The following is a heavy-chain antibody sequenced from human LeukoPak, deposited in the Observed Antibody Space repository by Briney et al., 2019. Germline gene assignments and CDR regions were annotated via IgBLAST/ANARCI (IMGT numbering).Heavy chain of an antibody. Sequence: ASVKVSCKASGGTFSSYAISWVRQAPGQGLEWMGGIIPIFGTANYAQKFQGRVTITTDESTSTAYMELSSLRSEDTAVYCCARDGPDAFDIWGQGTMVTVSS. V-gene: IGHV1-69*05. J-gene: IGHJ3*02. CDR1: GGTFSSYA. CDR2: IIPIFGTA. CDR3: ARDGPDAFDI.